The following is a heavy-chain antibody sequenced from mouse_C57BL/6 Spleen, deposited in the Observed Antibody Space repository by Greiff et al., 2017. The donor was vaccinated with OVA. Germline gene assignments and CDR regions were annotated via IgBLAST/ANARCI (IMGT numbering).Heavy chain of an antibody. J-gene: IGHJ3*01. CDR2: LHPNRGST. CDR3: ARERYYGSRSWFAD. CDR1: GYTFTSYW. V-gene: IGHV1-64*01. Sequence: QVQLQQPGAELVKPGASVKLSCKASGYTFTSYWMHWVKQRPGQGLEWIGMLHPNRGSTTYTEKFKSKATLTVDKSSSTAYMQLSSLTSEDSAVYYCARERYYGSRSWFADWGQGTLVTVSA. D-gene: IGHD1-1*01.